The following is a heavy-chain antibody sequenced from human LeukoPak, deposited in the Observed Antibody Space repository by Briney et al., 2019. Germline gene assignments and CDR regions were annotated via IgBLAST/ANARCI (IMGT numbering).Heavy chain of an antibody. CDR2: ISSSSGYI. J-gene: IGHJ6*02. CDR3: ARGTPSSSGWLYYGMDV. Sequence: GGSLRLSCAASGFTFSRSSMNWVRQAPGKGLEWVSYISSSSGYIYYADSVKGRFTISRDNAKNSLYLQMNSLRAEDTAVYYCARGTPSSSGWLYYGMDVWGQGTTVTVSS. D-gene: IGHD6-19*01. CDR1: GFTFSRSS. V-gene: IGHV3-21*01.